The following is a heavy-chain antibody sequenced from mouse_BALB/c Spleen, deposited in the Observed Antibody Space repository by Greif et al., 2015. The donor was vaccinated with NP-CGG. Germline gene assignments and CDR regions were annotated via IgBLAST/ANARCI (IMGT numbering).Heavy chain of an antibody. CDR1: GFTFSSYG. CDR3: ARQLAYYAMDY. CDR2: ISSGGSYT. Sequence: EVQLVEPGGDLVKPGGSLKLSCAASGFTFSSYGMSWVRQTPDKRLGWVATISSGGSYTYYPDSVKGRFTISRDNAKNTLYLQMSSLKSEDTAMYYCARQLAYYAMDYWGQGTSVTVSS. D-gene: IGHD6-1*01. J-gene: IGHJ4*01. V-gene: IGHV5-6*01.